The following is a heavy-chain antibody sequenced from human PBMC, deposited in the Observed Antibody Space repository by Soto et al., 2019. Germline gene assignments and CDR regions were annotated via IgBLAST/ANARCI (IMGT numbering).Heavy chain of an antibody. V-gene: IGHV4-59*01. CDR1: GGSLNSYY. J-gene: IGHJ5*02. CDR2: VPSTGST. D-gene: IGHD3-22*01. CDR3: ARFSPPRKSYDSNPGWFDP. Sequence: PSETLSLTCTVSGGSLNSYYWTWIRQSPGKGLEWIGYVPSTGSTNYNPSLKSRLTMSLDTSTNEVSLSLTSVTAADAAVYFCARFSPPRKSYDSNPGWFDPWGQGIMVTVSS.